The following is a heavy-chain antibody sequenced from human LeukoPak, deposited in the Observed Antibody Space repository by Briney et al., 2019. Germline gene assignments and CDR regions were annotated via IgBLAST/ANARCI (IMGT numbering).Heavy chain of an antibody. CDR2: ISWNSGSI. CDR3: AISGYSYGLVY. V-gene: IGHV3-9*01. J-gene: IGHJ4*02. D-gene: IGHD5-18*01. Sequence: PGRSLRLSCAASGFTFDDYAMHWVRQAPGKGLEWVSGISWNSGSIGYADSVKGRFTISRDNAKNSLYLQMNSLRAEDTALYYCAISGYSYGLVYWGQGTLVTVSS. CDR1: GFTFDDYA.